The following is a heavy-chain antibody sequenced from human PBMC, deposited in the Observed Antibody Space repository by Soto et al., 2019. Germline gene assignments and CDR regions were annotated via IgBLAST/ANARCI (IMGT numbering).Heavy chain of an antibody. Sequence: ASVKVSCKASGYTFTSYDINWVRQATGQGLEWMGWMNPNSGNTGYAQKFQGRVTMTRDTSTSTVYMELSSLRSEDTAVYYCAKDLRWKQQDYYYGMDVWGQGTTVTVSS. J-gene: IGHJ6*02. CDR2: MNPNSGNT. CDR1: GYTFTSYD. D-gene: IGHD3-3*01. CDR3: AKDLRWKQQDYYYGMDV. V-gene: IGHV1-8*01.